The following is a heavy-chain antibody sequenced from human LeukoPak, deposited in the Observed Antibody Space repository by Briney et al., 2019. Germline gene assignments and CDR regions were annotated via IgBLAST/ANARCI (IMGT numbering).Heavy chain of an antibody. CDR2: INSDGSST. CDR1: GFTFSSYW. D-gene: IGHD2-8*02. V-gene: IGHV3-74*01. J-gene: IGHJ4*02. Sequence: GGSLRLSCAASGFTFSSYWMHWVRQAPGKGLVWVSRINSDGSSTSYADSVKGRFTISRDNAKNTLFLQMNSLRAEDTAVYYCKNVDTGSPHDFWGQGTLVTVSS. CDR3: KNVDTGSPHDF.